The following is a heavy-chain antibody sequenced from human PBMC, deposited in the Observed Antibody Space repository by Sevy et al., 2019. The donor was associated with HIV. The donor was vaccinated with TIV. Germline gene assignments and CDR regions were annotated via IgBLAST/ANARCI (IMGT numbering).Heavy chain of an antibody. CDR3: ARDPEYYYDSSGYLEVAFDI. Sequence: GGSLRLSCAASGFTFSSYSMNWVRQAPGKGLEWVSSISSSSSYIYYADSVKGRFTISRDNAKNSLYLQMNSLRAEDMAVYYCARDPEYYYDSSGYLEVAFDIWGQGTMVTVSS. D-gene: IGHD3-22*01. J-gene: IGHJ3*02. CDR1: GFTFSSYS. V-gene: IGHV3-21*01. CDR2: ISSSSSYI.